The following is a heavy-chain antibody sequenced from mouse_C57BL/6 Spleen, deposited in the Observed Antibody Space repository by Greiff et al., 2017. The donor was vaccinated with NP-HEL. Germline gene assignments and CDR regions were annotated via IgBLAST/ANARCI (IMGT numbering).Heavy chain of an antibody. CDR1: GYAFSSSW. D-gene: IGHD2-4*01. V-gene: IGHV1-82*01. CDR2: IYPGDGDT. Sequence: VQLQESGPELVKPGASVKISCKASGYAFSSSWMNWVKQRPGKGLEWIGRIYPGDGDTNYNGKFKGKATLTADKSSSTAYMQLSSLTSEDSAVYFCAGDYDVPYYFDYWGQGTTLTVSS. CDR3: AGDYDVPYYFDY. J-gene: IGHJ2*01.